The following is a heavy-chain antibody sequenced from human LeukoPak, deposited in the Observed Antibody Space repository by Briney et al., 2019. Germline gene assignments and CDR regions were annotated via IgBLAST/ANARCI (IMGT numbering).Heavy chain of an antibody. D-gene: IGHD3-22*01. CDR3: ARVVRYYYDSSGYPANIPFDY. CDR2: ISHSGST. Sequence: PSQTLSLTCAVSGGSISSGGHSWSWIRQPPGKGLEWIGYISHSGSTNYNPSLKSRVTISVDTSKNQFSLKLSSVTAADTAVYYCARVVRYYYDSSGYPANIPFDYWGQGTLVTVSS. J-gene: IGHJ4*02. CDR1: GGSISSGGHS. V-gene: IGHV4-30-2*01.